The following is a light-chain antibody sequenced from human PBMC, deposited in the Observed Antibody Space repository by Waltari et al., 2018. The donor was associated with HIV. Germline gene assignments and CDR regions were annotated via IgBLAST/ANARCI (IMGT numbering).Light chain of an antibody. CDR3: VLYMGRGISL. CDR1: SGSVSTSYY. CDR2: STK. V-gene: IGLV8-61*01. J-gene: IGLJ2*01. Sequence: QTVVTQEPSFSVSPGGTVTLTCGLSSGSVSTSYYPSWYQQTPGQAPRTLIYSTKPRSSGVPDRFSGSILGNKAALTITGAQADDESDYYCVLYMGRGISLFGGGTKLTVL.